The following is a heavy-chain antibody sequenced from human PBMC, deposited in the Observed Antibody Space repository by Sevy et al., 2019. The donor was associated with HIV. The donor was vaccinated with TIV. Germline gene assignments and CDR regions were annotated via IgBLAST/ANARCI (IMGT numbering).Heavy chain of an antibody. CDR2: ISSSSYI. CDR3: ARDQGSGFAFDI. CDR1: GFTFSSYS. D-gene: IGHD6-19*01. Sequence: GGSLRLSCAASGFTFSSYSMNWVRQAPGKGLEWVSSISSSSYIYYADSVKGRFTISRDNAKNSLYLQMNSLRAEDTAVYYCARDQGSGFAFDIWGQGTMVTVSS. J-gene: IGHJ3*02. V-gene: IGHV3-21*01.